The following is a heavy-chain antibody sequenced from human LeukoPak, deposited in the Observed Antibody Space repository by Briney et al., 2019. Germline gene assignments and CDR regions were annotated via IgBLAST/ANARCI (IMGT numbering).Heavy chain of an antibody. J-gene: IGHJ3*01. D-gene: IGHD1-26*01. CDR3: ARYRGKGISWPLDV. CDR2: IKQDGSDK. V-gene: IGHV3-7*01. CDR1: GFVFSDFW. Sequence: GGSLRLSCAASGFVFSDFWMSWVRQAPGKGLEWVANIKQDGSDKYYVDSVKGRFTISRDNAKNSLDLQMNSLRGEDTAVYYGARYRGKGISWPLDVWGQGTIVTVS.